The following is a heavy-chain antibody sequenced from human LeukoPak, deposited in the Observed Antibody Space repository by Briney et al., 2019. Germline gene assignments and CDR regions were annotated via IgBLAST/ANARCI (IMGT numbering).Heavy chain of an antibody. CDR2: IYYSGST. J-gene: IGHJ3*02. D-gene: IGHD6-13*01. Sequence: SETLSLTCTVSGGSISSYYWSWIRQPPGKGLEWIGYIYYSGSTNYNPSLKSRVTISVDTSKNQFSLRLSSVTAADTAVYYCARYTPGYSSTWYAHDAFDIWGQGAMVTVSS. CDR3: ARYTPGYSSTWYAHDAFDI. CDR1: GGSISSYY. V-gene: IGHV4-59*12.